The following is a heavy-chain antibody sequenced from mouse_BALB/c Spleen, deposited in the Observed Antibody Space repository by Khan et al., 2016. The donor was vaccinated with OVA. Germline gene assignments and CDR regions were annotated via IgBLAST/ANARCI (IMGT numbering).Heavy chain of an antibody. J-gene: IGHJ3*01. V-gene: IGHV1S132*01. CDR2: IFPGTGTT. Sequence: QVQLQQSGAELVKPGASVKLSCKTSGYTFTSYWIQWVKQRPGQGLGWFGQIFPGTGTTYYNENFKGKATRTVDTSSNTAYMQFSSLTSEYSAVYFCARGYFGNYEFAYWGQGTLVTVSP. CDR3: ARGYFGNYEFAY. D-gene: IGHD2-1*01. CDR1: GYTFTSYW.